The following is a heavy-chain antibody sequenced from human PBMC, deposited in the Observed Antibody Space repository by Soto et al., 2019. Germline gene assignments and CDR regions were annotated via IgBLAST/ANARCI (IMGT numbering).Heavy chain of an antibody. D-gene: IGHD3-9*01. CDR3: ARAVGDLYFDILPGRGSCFAP. V-gene: IGHV4-31*03. CDR2: IYYSGST. CDR1: DGSISSCGYY. J-gene: IGHJ5*02. Sequence: PSKNLSLTCTVSDGSISSCGYYWSWIRQHPGKGLEWIGYIYYSGSTYYNPSLKSRVTISVDTSKNQFSLKLSSVTAADTAVYYCARAVGDLYFDILPGRGSCFAPWGQGTLVTVS.